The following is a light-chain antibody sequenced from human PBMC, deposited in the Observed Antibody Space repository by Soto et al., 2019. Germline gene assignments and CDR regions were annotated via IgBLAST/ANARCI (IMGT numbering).Light chain of an antibody. CDR3: QQYGSSPRT. V-gene: IGKV3-20*01. J-gene: IGKJ1*01. CDR1: RSVTDY. Sequence: ETVLTQSPATLSLSPGERATLSCRASRSVTDYLAWYQQKPGQAPRLLIYDASNRATGIPARFSGSGSGTDFTLTISRLEPEDFAVYYCQQYGSSPRTFGQGTKVDIK. CDR2: DAS.